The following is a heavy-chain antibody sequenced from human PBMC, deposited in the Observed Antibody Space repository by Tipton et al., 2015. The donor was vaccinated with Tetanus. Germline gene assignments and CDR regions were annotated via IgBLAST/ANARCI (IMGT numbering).Heavy chain of an antibody. CDR3: ARGHLRGIVVAVFDY. V-gene: IGHV4-30-2*01. CDR2: MYYSGTT. CDR1: GGSISSGGYS. Sequence: RSPRLSCAVSGGSISSGGYSWTWIRQPPGKGLQWIGYMYYSGTTHYNPSLKSRVTMSVDRSMNQFSLNLNSVTAADTAVYYCARGHLRGIVVAVFDYWGQGTLVSVSS. D-gene: IGHD2-15*01. J-gene: IGHJ4*02.